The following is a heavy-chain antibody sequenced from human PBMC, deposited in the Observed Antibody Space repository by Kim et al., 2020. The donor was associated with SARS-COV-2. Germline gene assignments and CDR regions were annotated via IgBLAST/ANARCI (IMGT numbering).Heavy chain of an antibody. V-gene: IGHV1-18*01. Sequence: NTNYAQKLQGRVTMTTDTSTSTAYMELRSLRSDDTAVYYCARGIGYYFDYWGQGTLVTVSS. J-gene: IGHJ4*02. CDR3: ARGIGYYFDY. D-gene: IGHD3-16*02. CDR2: NT.